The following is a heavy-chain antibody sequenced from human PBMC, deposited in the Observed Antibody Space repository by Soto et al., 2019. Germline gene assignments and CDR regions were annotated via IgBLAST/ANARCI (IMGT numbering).Heavy chain of an antibody. Sequence: GGSLRLSCAASGFTLSNYEMNWVRQAPGKGLEWVSYISGGGSTISYADSVKGRFTISRDNAKNSLYLQMNSLRAEDTAIYYCARDGQLDSFDYWGQGTLVTVSS. CDR1: GFTLSNYE. J-gene: IGHJ4*02. V-gene: IGHV3-48*03. D-gene: IGHD1-1*01. CDR2: ISGGGSTI. CDR3: ARDGQLDSFDY.